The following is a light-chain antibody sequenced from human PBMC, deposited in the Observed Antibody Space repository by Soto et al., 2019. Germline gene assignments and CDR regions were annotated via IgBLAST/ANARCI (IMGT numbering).Light chain of an antibody. CDR2: AAS. V-gene: IGKV1-13*02. CDR3: QQTDSYPST. CDR1: QVINSF. Sequence: AIQLTQSPSSLSASVGDRVTITCRASQVINSFLAWYQQKPGKAPKLLIYAASSLQTGVPSRFSCSGSATDFTLTINSLQPEDFATYYCQQTDSYPSTFGGGTKVEI. J-gene: IGKJ4*01.